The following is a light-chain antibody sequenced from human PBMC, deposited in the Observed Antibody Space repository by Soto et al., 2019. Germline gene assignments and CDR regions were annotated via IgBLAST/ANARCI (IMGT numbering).Light chain of an antibody. CDR1: QSISSY. J-gene: IGKJ1*01. V-gene: IGKV1-39*01. CDR3: QQSYSTPWT. Sequence: DIQMTQSPSSLSASVGDRVTITCRASQSISSYLNWNQQKPGKAPKLLIYAASSLQSGVPSRFCGSGSGTDFTLTISSLQPEDFATYYCQQSYSTPWTFGQGTKVEIK. CDR2: AAS.